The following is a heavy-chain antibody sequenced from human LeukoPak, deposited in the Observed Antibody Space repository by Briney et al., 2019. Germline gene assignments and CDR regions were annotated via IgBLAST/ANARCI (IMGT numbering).Heavy chain of an antibody. CDR1: GYTFTVYY. D-gene: IGHD4-17*01. CDR3: ASLAVTTDAFDI. V-gene: IGHV1-2*02. Sequence: ASVKVSCKASGYTFTVYYMHWVRQAPGQGLEWMGWINPNSGGTNYAQKFQGRVTMTRDTSISTAYMELSRLRSDDTAVYYCASLAVTTDAFDIWGQGTMVTVSS. CDR2: INPNSGGT. J-gene: IGHJ3*02.